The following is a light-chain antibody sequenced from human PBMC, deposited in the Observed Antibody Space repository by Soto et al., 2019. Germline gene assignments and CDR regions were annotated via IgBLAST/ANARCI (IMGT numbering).Light chain of an antibody. J-gene: IGKJ5*01. Sequence: IRITQSPSSLSASVGDTVTITCRASQSISSHLNWYQQKPGKAPNLLMYTASNLQSGVPSRFSGSGSGTDFTLTISSLQPEDFATYYCQQSYSTTISFGQGTRLEIK. CDR3: QQSYSTTIS. V-gene: IGKV1-39*01. CDR2: TAS. CDR1: QSISSH.